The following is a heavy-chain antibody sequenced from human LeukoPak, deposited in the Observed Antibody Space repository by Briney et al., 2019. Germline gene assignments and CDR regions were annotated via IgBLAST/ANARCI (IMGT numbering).Heavy chain of an antibody. CDR2: IYYSVSS. D-gene: IGHD6-13*01. V-gene: IGHV4-59*01. J-gene: IGHJ6*02. CDR1: GGSISSYY. Sequence: LTCTVSGGSISSYYWSWIRQPPGKGVEWMGYIYYSVSSNYNTSLTSRGHISVEKSKNQCSLKLSSVTAADTAVYYCARVAAAGIYGMDVWGQGTTXXVXS. CDR3: ARVAAAGIYGMDV.